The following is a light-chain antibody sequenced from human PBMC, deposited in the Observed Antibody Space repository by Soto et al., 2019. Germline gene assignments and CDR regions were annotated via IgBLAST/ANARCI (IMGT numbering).Light chain of an antibody. CDR1: RSVSNN. CDR2: GAS. CDR3: QQYNNWPLT. Sequence: EIVMTQSPATLSVSPGERATLSCRASRSVSNNLAWHQQKPGQAPRLLIYGASTRATGIPARFSGSWSGTEFTLTISSLQSEDSALYYCQQYNNWPLTFGQRTRLEI. J-gene: IGKJ5*01. V-gene: IGKV3-15*01.